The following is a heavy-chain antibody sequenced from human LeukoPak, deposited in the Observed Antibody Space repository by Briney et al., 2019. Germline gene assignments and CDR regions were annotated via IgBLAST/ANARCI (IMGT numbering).Heavy chain of an antibody. J-gene: IGHJ4*02. CDR2: ISTTSLNT. Sequence: GSLRLSCAASGFTFSSYAMNWVRQAPGKGLQWVSVISTTSLNTYYADSVKGRFTISRDNSKNTLYLQMSSLRADDTAVYYCAREYSSSGYDETPYYSDYWGQGTLVTVSS. CDR3: AREYSSSGYDETPYYSDY. V-gene: IGHV3-23*01. CDR1: GFTFSSYA. D-gene: IGHD6-6*01.